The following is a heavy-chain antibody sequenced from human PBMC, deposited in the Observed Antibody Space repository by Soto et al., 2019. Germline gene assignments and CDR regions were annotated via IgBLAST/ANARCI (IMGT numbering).Heavy chain of an antibody. CDR3: ARVPRFIHGGPYYYDSIAYYL. J-gene: IGHJ4*02. Sequence: SVKVSCKASGGTFSSYAISWVRQAPGQGLEWMGGIIPIFGTANYAQKFQGRVTITADESTSTAYMELSSLRSEDTAVYYCARVPRFIHGGPYYYDSIAYYLWGQVNRVPVCS. V-gene: IGHV1-69*13. D-gene: IGHD3-22*01. CDR2: IIPIFGTA. CDR1: GGTFSSYA.